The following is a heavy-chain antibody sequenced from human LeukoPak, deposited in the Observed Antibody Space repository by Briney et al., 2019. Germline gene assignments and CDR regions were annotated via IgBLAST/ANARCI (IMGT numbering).Heavy chain of an antibody. CDR3: ARDLGQQLATDY. CDR2: ISSSSSYI. V-gene: IGHV3-21*01. Sequence: GGSLRLSCAASGFTFSSYSMNWVRQAPGKGLEWVSSISSSSSYIYYADSVKGRFTISRDNAKNSLYLQMNSLRAEDTAVYYCARDLGQQLATDYWGQGTLVTVSS. D-gene: IGHD6-13*01. J-gene: IGHJ4*02. CDR1: GFTFSSYS.